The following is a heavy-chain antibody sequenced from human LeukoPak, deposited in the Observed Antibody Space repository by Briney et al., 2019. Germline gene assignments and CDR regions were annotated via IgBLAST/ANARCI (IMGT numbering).Heavy chain of an antibody. J-gene: IGHJ6*03. CDR3: TTCSSWYHPYYYYMDV. Sequence: GGSLRLSCAASGFTFSNAWMSWVRQAPGKGLEWVGRIKSKTDGGTTDYAAPVKGRFTISRDDSKNTLYLQMNSLKTEDTAVYYCTTCSSWYHPYYYYMDVWGKGTTVTVSS. V-gene: IGHV3-15*01. CDR1: GFTFSNAW. D-gene: IGHD6-13*01. CDR2: IKSKTDGGTT.